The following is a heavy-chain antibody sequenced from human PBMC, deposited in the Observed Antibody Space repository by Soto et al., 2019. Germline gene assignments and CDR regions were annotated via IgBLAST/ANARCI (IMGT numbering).Heavy chain of an antibody. J-gene: IGHJ5*02. Sequence: QVQLVESVGGVVQPGRSLRLSCVASGYTYSSYGMHWVREAPGRGLEWVAVIWYDGSNKYYADSVKGRFTISRDNSKNTLYLQMNILRAEDTAVYYCARQSGGCYPRFDAWGQGTLVTVSS. CDR1: GYTYSSYG. CDR2: IWYDGSNK. CDR3: ARQSGGCYPRFDA. D-gene: IGHD1-26*01. V-gene: IGHV3-33*01.